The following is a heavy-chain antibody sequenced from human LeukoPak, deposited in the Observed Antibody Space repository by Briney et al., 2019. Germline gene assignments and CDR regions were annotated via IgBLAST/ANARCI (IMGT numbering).Heavy chain of an antibody. D-gene: IGHD1-26*01. CDR2: IIPIFGTA. CDR3: ARGTGSYYYFDY. J-gene: IGHJ4*02. CDR1: GYTFTSYY. Sequence: SVKVSCKASGYTFTSYYMHWVRQAPGQGLEWMGGIIPIFGTANYAQKFQGRVTITADESTSTAYMELSSLRSEDTAVYYCARGTGSYYYFDYWGQGTLVTVSS. V-gene: IGHV1-69*13.